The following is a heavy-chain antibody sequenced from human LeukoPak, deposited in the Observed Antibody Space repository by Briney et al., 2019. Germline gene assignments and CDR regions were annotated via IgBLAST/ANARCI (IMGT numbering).Heavy chain of an antibody. D-gene: IGHD6-19*01. CDR1: GGSISSGSYY. V-gene: IGHV4-61*02. CDR3: ARSSGWCHPV. J-gene: IGHJ6*04. Sequence: SQTLSLTCTVSGGSISSGSYYWSWIRQPAGKGLEWIGRIYTSGSTNYNPSLKSRVTISVDTSKNQFSLKLSSVTAADTAVYYCARSSGWCHPVWGKGTTVTVSS. CDR2: IYTSGST.